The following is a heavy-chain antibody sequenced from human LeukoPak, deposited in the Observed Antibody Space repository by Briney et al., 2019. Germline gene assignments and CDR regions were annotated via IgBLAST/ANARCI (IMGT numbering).Heavy chain of an antibody. Sequence: GGSLRLSCAASGFTFSSYWMSWVRQAPGKGLEWVANIKQDGSEKYYVDSVKGRFTISRDNAKNSLYLQMNSLRAEDTAVYYCASQVISGCSDAFDIWGQGTMVTVSS. CDR2: IKQDGSEK. CDR3: ASQVISGCSDAFDI. V-gene: IGHV3-7*01. D-gene: IGHD1-26*01. J-gene: IGHJ3*02. CDR1: GFTFSSYW.